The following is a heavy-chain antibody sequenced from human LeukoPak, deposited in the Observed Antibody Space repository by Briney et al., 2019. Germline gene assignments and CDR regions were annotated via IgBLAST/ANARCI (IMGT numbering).Heavy chain of an antibody. J-gene: IGHJ5*02. CDR3: AAQKLVAAVRWFDP. Sequence: ASVKVSCKASGGTFSSYAISWVRQSPGKGLEWMGGFDPEDGETIYAQKFQGRVTMTEDTSTDTAYMELSSLRSEDTAVYYCAAQKLVAAVRWFDPWGQGTLVTVSS. CDR1: GGTFSSYA. CDR2: FDPEDGET. V-gene: IGHV1-24*01. D-gene: IGHD6-6*01.